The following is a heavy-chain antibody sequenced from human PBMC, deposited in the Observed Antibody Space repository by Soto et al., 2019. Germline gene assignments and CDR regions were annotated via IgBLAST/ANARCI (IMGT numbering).Heavy chain of an antibody. D-gene: IGHD2-2*01. Sequence: QVQLQESGPGLVKPSETLSLTCTVSGGSISSYYWSWIRQPPGKGLEWIGYIYYSGGTNYNPSLKSRVTISVDTSKNQFSLKLSSVTAADTAVYYCARYCISTSCTNWFDPWGQGTLVTVSS. CDR3: ARYCISTSCTNWFDP. V-gene: IGHV4-59*01. J-gene: IGHJ5*02. CDR2: IYYSGGT. CDR1: GGSISSYY.